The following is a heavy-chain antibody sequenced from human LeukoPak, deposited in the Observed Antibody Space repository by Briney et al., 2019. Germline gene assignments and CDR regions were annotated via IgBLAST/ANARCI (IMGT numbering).Heavy chain of an antibody. J-gene: IGHJ4*02. D-gene: IGHD1-26*01. V-gene: IGHV4-61*01. Sequence: KPSETLSLTCTVSGGSVSSDNYYWSWIRQPPEKGLEWIGHIFYSGSTNFNPSLRSRVIIPVDAPKNQFSLKLTSVTAADTAVYYCARDLLGATSFLDYWGQGTLVTVSS. CDR2: IFYSGST. CDR1: GGSVSSDNYY. CDR3: ARDLLGATSFLDY.